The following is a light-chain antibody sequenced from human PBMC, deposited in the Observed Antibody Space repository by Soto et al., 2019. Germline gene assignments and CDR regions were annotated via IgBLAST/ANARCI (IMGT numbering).Light chain of an antibody. CDR3: SSSTTSRTRV. CDR1: SSDVGGYNF. CDR2: DVS. V-gene: IGLV2-14*03. J-gene: IGLJ1*01. Sequence: QSVLTQPASVSGSPGQSITISCTGTSSDVGGYNFVSWYQQHPGKAPKLVIHDVSNRPSGVSNRFSGSKSGNTASLTISGLQAEDEADYYCSSSTTSRTRVFGTGTKVTVL.